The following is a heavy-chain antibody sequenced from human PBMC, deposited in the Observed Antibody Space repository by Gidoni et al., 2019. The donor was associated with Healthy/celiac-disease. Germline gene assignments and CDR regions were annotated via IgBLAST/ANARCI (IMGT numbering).Heavy chain of an antibody. Sequence: EVQLLESGGGLVQPGGSLRLSCAASGFTFSSYAMSWVRQAPGKGLEWVSAISGSGGSTYYADSVKGRFTISRDNSKNTLYLQMNSLRAEDTAVYYCAKDGRGSWPAGGWFDPWGQGTLVTVSS. V-gene: IGHV3-23*01. CDR2: ISGSGGST. CDR3: AKDGRGSWPAGGWFDP. D-gene: IGHD6-13*01. CDR1: GFTFSSYA. J-gene: IGHJ5*02.